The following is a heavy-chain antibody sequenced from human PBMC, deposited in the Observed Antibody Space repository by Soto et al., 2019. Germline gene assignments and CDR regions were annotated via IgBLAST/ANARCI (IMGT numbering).Heavy chain of an antibody. CDR3: AENYYCSGSYPNGGYGMDV. D-gene: IGHD3-10*01. CDR1: GGSFSGYY. Sequence: QVQLQQWGAGLLQPSATLSLTCAVYGGSFSGYYWSWIRQPPGKGLEWIGEINHSGSTNYNPSLKSRVTISVDTYKNQFCLKVSAVTAADTAVYDCAENYYCSGSYPNGGYGMDVWGQGTTVTVSS. V-gene: IGHV4-34*01. J-gene: IGHJ6*02. CDR2: INHSGST.